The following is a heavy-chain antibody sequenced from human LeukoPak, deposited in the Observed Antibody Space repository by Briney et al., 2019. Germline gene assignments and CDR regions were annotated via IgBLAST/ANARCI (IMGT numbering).Heavy chain of an antibody. CDR3: AKVFAPVRGVIDWFDP. CDR2: ISGGGGST. CDR1: GFTFSSYA. D-gene: IGHD3-10*01. J-gene: IGHJ5*02. V-gene: IGHV3-23*01. Sequence: PGGSLRLSCAASGFTFSSYAMSWVRQAPGKGLEWVSAISGGGGSTYYADSVKGRFTISRDNSKNTLYLQVNSLRAEDTAVYYCAKVFAPVRGVIDWFDPWGQGTLVTVSS.